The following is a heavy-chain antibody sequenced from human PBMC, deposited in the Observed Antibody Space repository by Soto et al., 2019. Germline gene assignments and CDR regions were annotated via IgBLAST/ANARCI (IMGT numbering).Heavy chain of an antibody. V-gene: IGHV3-74*02. J-gene: IGHJ6*02. D-gene: IGHD1-26*01. CDR3: ARGGSGSYGDYYGMDF. CDR1: GFTFSSYW. CDR2: INSDGSRT. Sequence: EVQLAESGGGLVQPGGSLRLSCAASGFTFSSYWMHWVRQAPGKGLVWVSRINSDGSRTDYAASVKARFTISRDNAKNTVDMQMNSLRAEDTAVYYCARGGSGSYGDYYGMDFWGQGTTVTVSS.